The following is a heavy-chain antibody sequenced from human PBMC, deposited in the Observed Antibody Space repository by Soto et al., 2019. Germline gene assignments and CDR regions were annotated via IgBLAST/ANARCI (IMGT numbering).Heavy chain of an antibody. CDR2: IHPNSGDT. CDR1: GYTFTDHY. CDR3: ARRSIAAAGTFDP. J-gene: IGHJ5*02. D-gene: IGHD6-13*01. Sequence: GASVKVSCKTSGYTFTDHYINWVRQAPGQGPEYMGWIHPNSGDTKYTQRFQGRVTMTRDTSISTAYMELRRLTSDDTAVYYCARRSIAAAGTFDPWGQGTLVTVSS. V-gene: IGHV1-2*02.